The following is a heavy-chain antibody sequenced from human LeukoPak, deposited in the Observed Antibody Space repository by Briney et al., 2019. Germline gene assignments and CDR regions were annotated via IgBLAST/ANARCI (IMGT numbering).Heavy chain of an antibody. CDR2: ISAYNGNT. CDR1: GYTFTIYG. D-gene: IGHD3-9*01. Sequence: ASVTLSFTASGYTFTIYGISWVRQPPGQGLEWMGWISAYNGNTNNAQKLQGRVAMTTDTSTSTDYMELRSLRSDDTAVYYCARHPYRGYDILAGYRYWGQGTLVTVSS. J-gene: IGHJ4*02. V-gene: IGHV1-18*01. CDR3: ARHPYRGYDILAGYRY.